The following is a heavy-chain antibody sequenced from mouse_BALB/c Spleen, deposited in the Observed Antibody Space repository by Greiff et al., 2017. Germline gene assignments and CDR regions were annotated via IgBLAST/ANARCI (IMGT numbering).Heavy chain of an antibody. CDR3: NLDYYGSSLYYFDY. D-gene: IGHD1-1*01. V-gene: IGHV14-4*02. CDR2: IDPENGDT. Sequence: EVQLQQSGAELVRSGASVKLSCTASGFNIKDYYMHWVKQRPEQGLEWIGWIDPENGDTEYAPKFQGKATMTADTSSNTAYLQLSSLTSEDTAVYYCNLDYYGSSLYYFDYWGQGTTLTVSS. CDR1: GFNIKDYY. J-gene: IGHJ2*01.